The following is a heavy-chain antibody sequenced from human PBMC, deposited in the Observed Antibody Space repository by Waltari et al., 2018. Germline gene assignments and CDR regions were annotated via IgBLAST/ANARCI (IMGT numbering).Heavy chain of an antibody. J-gene: IGHJ6*02. CDR3: ASLGRFVLTAMDV. CDR1: GHTLTDLS. CDR2: FDPEYGET. Sequence: QVQLVQSGAEVKKPGASVKASCKISGHTLTDLSMHWVRQAPGKGLEWLGGFDPEYGETVYAQEFQGRVTMTEDTSTDTAYMELSSLRFDDTAIYFCASLGRFVLTAMDVWGPGTTVIV. V-gene: IGHV1-24*01. D-gene: IGHD6-6*01.